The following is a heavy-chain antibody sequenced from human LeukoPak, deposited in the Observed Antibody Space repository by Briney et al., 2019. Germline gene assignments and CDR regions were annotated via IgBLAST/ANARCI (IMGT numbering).Heavy chain of an antibody. CDR3: VRDPGGNSKNYYYYGMDV. CDR2: IYYSGST. J-gene: IGHJ6*02. Sequence: SQTLSLTCTVSGGSISSGGYYWSWIRQHPGKGLEWIGYIYYSGSTYYNPSLKSRVTISVDTSKNQFSLKLSSVTAADTAVYYCVRDPGGNSKNYYYYGMDVWGQGTTVTVSS. V-gene: IGHV4-31*03. D-gene: IGHD2-21*02. CDR1: GGSISSGGYY.